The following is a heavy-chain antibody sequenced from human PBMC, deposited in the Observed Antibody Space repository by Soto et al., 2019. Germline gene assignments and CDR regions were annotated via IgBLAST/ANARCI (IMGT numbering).Heavy chain of an antibody. J-gene: IGHJ4*02. Sequence: SETLSLTCTVSGGSITAGGYYWSWIRQHPGKGLEWIGYIANSGNTYYNPSLKSRVTISVDTSKNQFSLKLSSVTAADTAVYHCARTKYYYDSSGYEREYYFDYWGQGTLVTVSS. CDR2: IANSGNT. V-gene: IGHV4-31*03. CDR3: ARTKYYYDSSGYEREYYFDY. D-gene: IGHD3-22*01. CDR1: GGSITAGGYY.